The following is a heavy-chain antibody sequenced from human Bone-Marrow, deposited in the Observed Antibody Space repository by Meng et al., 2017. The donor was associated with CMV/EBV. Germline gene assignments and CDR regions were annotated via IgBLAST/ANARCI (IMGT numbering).Heavy chain of an antibody. Sequence: RLPLQGSGPGLVKPSETLPLTCTVSGGSISSSSYYWGWIRQPPGKGLEWIGSIYYSGSTYYNPSLKSRVTISVDTSKNQFSLKLSSVTAADTAVYYCARGIAARPGWFDPWGQGTLVTVSS. J-gene: IGHJ5*02. V-gene: IGHV4-39*06. CDR3: ARGIAARPGWFDP. CDR1: GGSISSSSYY. D-gene: IGHD6-6*01. CDR2: IYYSGST.